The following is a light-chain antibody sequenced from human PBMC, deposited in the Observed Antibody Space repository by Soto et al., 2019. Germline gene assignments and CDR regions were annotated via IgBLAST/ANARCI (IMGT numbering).Light chain of an antibody. CDR1: SSNIGAGYD. V-gene: IGLV1-40*01. J-gene: IGLJ2*01. CDR2: GNS. CDR3: QSYDTSLSGSV. Sequence: QSVLTQPPSVSGAPGQRVTISCTGTSSNIGAGYDVHWYQHLPGTAPKLLIYGNSDRPSGVPDRFSGSKSGTSASLAITGLQAEDEADYYCQSYDTSLSGSVFGRGTKVTV.